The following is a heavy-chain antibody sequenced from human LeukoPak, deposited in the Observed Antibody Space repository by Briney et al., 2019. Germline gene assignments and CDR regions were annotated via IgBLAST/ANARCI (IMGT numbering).Heavy chain of an antibody. CDR3: ARSASSHSSSSPFDY. Sequence: SETLSLTCTVSGGSISSYYRSWLRQPPGKGLEWIGYIHYSGSTNYNPSLKSRVTLSVDTSKNQFSLKLSSVTAADTAVYYCARSASSHSSSSPFDYWGQGTLVTVSS. V-gene: IGHV4-59*08. CDR2: IHYSGST. CDR1: GGSISSYY. D-gene: IGHD6-6*01. J-gene: IGHJ4*02.